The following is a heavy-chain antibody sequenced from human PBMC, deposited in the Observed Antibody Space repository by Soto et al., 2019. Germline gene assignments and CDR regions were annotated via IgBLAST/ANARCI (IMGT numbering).Heavy chain of an antibody. CDR3: AREIAAAGTSEYGMDV. CDR2: IWYDGSNK. D-gene: IGHD6-13*01. Sequence: GGSLRLSCAASGFTFSSYGMHWVRQAPGKGLEWVAVIWYDGSNKFYADSVKGRFTISRDNSKNTLYLQMNSLRAEDTAVYYCAREIAAAGTSEYGMDVWGQGTTVTVSS. V-gene: IGHV3-33*01. CDR1: GFTFSSYG. J-gene: IGHJ6*02.